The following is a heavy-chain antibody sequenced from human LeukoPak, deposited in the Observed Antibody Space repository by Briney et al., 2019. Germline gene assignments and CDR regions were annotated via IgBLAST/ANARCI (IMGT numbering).Heavy chain of an antibody. D-gene: IGHD3-3*01. J-gene: IGHJ4*02. V-gene: IGHV3-66*01. Sequence: GGSLRLSCAASGFIVSINSMSWVRQAPGKGLEWVSTIYRGGSTYYADSVTDRFTISRDNSKNTLYLQMDSLRVEDTAVYYCARDEWHDFWGGIHLYWGQGTLVTVSS. CDR1: GFIVSINS. CDR3: ARDEWHDFWGGIHLY. CDR2: IYRGGST.